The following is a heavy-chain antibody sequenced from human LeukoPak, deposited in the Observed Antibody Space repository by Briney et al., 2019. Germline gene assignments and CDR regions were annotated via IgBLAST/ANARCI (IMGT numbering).Heavy chain of an antibody. CDR2: IRYDGSNK. V-gene: IGHV3-30*02. CDR3: AKDKYSGSYLVY. CDR1: GFTFSSYX. D-gene: IGHD1-26*01. Sequence: GFTFSSYXMHWVRQAPGKGLEWVAFIRYDGSNKYYEDSVKGRFTISRDNSKNTVYLQMNSLRAEDTAVYYCAKDKYSGSYLVYWGQGTLVTVSS. J-gene: IGHJ4*02.